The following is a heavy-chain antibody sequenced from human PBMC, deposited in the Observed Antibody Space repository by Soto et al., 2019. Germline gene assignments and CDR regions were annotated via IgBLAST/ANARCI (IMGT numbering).Heavy chain of an antibody. D-gene: IGHD1-26*01. J-gene: IGHJ6*02. V-gene: IGHV4-61*01. Sequence: SEALSLTCTVSGGSVSTGSYDWSWIRQPPGKGLEWIGKIFFTGSAHYNPSLRNRVTMSVDTSKDQFSLTLTSVTAADTAVYYCTRYRHCMEGWDQGTTVTVSS. CDR3: TRYRHCMEG. CDR2: IFFTGSA. CDR1: GGSVSTGSYD.